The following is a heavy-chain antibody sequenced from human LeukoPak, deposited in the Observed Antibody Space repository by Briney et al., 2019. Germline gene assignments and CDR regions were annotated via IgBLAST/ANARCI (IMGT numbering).Heavy chain of an antibody. J-gene: IGHJ3*02. D-gene: IGHD2-15*01. V-gene: IGHV4-30-2*01. Sequence: TSQTLSLTCTVSGGSISSGGYYWSWIRQPPGKGLEWIGYIYHSGSTYYNPSLKSRVTISVDRSKNQFSLKLSSVTAADTAVYYCASPSPPGGAFDIWGQGTMVTVSS. CDR1: GGSISSGGYY. CDR2: IYHSGST. CDR3: ASPSPPGGAFDI.